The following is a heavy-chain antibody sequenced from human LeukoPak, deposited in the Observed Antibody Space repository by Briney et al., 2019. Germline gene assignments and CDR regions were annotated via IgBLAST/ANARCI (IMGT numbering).Heavy chain of an antibody. V-gene: IGHV4-34*01. CDR3: ARAGLRFSGLGY. Sequence: PSETLSLTCAVYGGSFSGYYWSWIRQPPGKGLEWIGEINHRGSTNYNPSLKSRVTISVDTSKNQFSLKLSSVTAADTAVYYCARAGLRFSGLGYWGQGTLVTVSS. J-gene: IGHJ4*02. CDR2: INHRGST. CDR1: GGSFSGYY. D-gene: IGHD3-3*01.